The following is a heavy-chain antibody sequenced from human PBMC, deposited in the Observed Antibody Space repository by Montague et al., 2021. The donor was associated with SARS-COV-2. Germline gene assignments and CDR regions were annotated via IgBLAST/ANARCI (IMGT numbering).Heavy chain of an antibody. J-gene: IGHJ3*02. Sequence: SETLSLTCTVSGGSISSSGYYWGWIRQPPGKGLEWIGSIYYSGSTYYNPSLKSRVTISVDTSKNQFSLKLSSVTAADTAVYYCARFPTSDDYDGKAAPATPDAVDIWGQGTMVTVSP. D-gene: IGHD4-23*01. CDR3: ARFPTSDDYDGKAAPATPDAVDI. V-gene: IGHV4-39*01. CDR1: GGSISSSGYY. CDR2: IYYSGST.